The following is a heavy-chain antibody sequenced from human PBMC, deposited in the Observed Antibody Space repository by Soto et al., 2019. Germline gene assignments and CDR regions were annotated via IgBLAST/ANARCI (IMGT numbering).Heavy chain of an antibody. V-gene: IGHV1-2*02. CDR1: GYTFTGYY. D-gene: IGHD3-22*01. CDR3: ARGLDYYDSSGYFTTYYFDF. CDR2: INPNSGGT. J-gene: IGHJ4*02. Sequence: ASVKVCCKASGYTFTGYYMHWVRQAPGQGLEWMGWINPNSGGTNYEQKFQGRVTMTRDTSISTAYMELSRLRSDDTAVYYCARGLDYYDSSGYFTTYYFDFWGQGALVTVSS.